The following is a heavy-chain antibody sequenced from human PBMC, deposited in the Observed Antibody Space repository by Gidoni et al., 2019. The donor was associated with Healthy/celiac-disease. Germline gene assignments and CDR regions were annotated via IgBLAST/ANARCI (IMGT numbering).Heavy chain of an antibody. J-gene: IGHJ3*02. CDR3: AKFVQQLDRPLDLDAFDI. Sequence: QVQLVESGGGVVQPGGSLRLSCAASGFTFSSYVRHWVRKAPGQVLEWVAFIRYDGSNKYYAASVKGRFTISRDNSKNTLYLQMNSLRAEDTAVDYCAKFVQQLDRPLDLDAFDIWGQGTMVTVSS. CDR2: IRYDGSNK. D-gene: IGHD6-13*01. CDR1: GFTFSSYV. V-gene: IGHV3-30*02.